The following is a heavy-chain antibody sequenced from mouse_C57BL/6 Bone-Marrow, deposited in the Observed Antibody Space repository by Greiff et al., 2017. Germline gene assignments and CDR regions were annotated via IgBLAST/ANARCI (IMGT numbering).Heavy chain of an antibody. CDR2: IRNKANNHAS. CDR3: TRGPYYYDSSKVYWCFDV. J-gene: IGHJ1*03. V-gene: IGHV6-6*01. D-gene: IGHD1-1*01. Sequence: EVKLVESGGGLVQPGGSMKLSCAASGFTFSDAWMDWVRQSPEKGLEWVAEIRNKANNHASYYAESVKGRFTISRDDSKSSVYLQMNSLRAEDTCIYYCTRGPYYYDSSKVYWCFDVWGTGTTVTVSS. CDR1: GFTFSDAW.